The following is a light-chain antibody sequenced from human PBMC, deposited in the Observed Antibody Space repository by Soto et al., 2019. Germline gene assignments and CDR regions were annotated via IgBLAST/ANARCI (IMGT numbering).Light chain of an antibody. CDR1: QEISTW. CDR3: QQANSFQRA. V-gene: IGKV1-12*01. Sequence: DIQMTQSPSSVSASVGDRVTITCRASQEISTWLAWYQQKPGKAPKLLIYAASTLQTGVPSRFRGSGSGKYLTLTISSLQPEDFPNYYCQQANSFQRALGQGPKVHIK. CDR2: AAS. J-gene: IGKJ1*01.